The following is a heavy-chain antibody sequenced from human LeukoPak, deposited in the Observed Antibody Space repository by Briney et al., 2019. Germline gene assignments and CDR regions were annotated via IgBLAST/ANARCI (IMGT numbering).Heavy chain of an antibody. J-gene: IGHJ4*02. CDR1: GFTFSSYG. V-gene: IGHV3-30*02. CDR2: IRYDGSNK. D-gene: IGHD2-15*01. CDR3: AKPGKRCSGGSCYYFDY. Sequence: PGGSLRLSCAASGFTFSSYGMHWVRQAPGKGLEWVAFIRYDGSNKYYADSVKGRFTISRDNSKNTLYLQMNSLRAEDTAVYYCAKPGKRCSGGSCYYFDYWGQGTLVTVSS.